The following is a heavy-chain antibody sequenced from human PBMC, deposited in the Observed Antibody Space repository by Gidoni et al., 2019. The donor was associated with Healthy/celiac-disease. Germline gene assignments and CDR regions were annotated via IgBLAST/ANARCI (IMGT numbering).Heavy chain of an antibody. Sequence: EVQLVESGGGLVKPGGSLRLSCAASGFTFSRYSMNLVRRAPGKGLEWVSSISSSSSYIYYADSVKGRFTISRDNAKNSLYLQMNSLRAEDTAVYYCARDQDCSGGSCYSYYYYYGMDVWGQGTTVTVSS. J-gene: IGHJ6*02. CDR2: ISSSSSYI. CDR3: ARDQDCSGGSCYSYYYYYGMDV. CDR1: GFTFSRYS. V-gene: IGHV3-21*01. D-gene: IGHD2-15*01.